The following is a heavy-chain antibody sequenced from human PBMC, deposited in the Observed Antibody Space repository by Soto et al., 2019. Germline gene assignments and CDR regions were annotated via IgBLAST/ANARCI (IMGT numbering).Heavy chain of an antibody. Sequence: PGGSLRLSCAASGFTFSSYSMNWVRQAPGKGLAWVSYISSSSSTIYYADSVKGRFTISRDNAKNSLYLQMNSLRDEDTAVYYCARDTDSSSWLHYYYYGMDVWGQGTTVTVSS. V-gene: IGHV3-48*02. D-gene: IGHD6-13*01. CDR2: ISSSSSTI. J-gene: IGHJ6*02. CDR3: ARDTDSSSWLHYYYYGMDV. CDR1: GFTFSSYS.